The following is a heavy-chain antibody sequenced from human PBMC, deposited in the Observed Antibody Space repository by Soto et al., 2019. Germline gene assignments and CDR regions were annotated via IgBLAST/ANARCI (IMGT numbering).Heavy chain of an antibody. Sequence: QVQLQESGPGLVKPSETLSLTCTVSGGSISSYYWSWIRQPPGKGLEWIGYIYYRGNSNYNPSLKSRFTISVDTSKNQFSLKLSSVTAADTAVYYCYGGNSGGEYRNHGMDVWGQGTTVTVSS. CDR1: GGSISSYY. V-gene: IGHV4-59*01. J-gene: IGHJ6*02. D-gene: IGHD2-21*02. CDR2: IYYRGNS. CDR3: YGGNSGGEYRNHGMDV.